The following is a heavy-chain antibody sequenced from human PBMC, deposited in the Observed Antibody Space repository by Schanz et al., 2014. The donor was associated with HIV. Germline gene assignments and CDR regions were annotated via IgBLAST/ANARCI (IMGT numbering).Heavy chain of an antibody. Sequence: QVQLVESGGGVVQPGRSLRLSCAASGFIFSTYGMHWVRQGPGKGLEWVAFISYDGSNKYYADSVKGRFTISRDNSKNTLYLQMTSLRVEDTAVYYCARGGIWEWDQPDFDYWGQGTLVTVSS. D-gene: IGHD2-15*01. J-gene: IGHJ4*02. CDR1: GFIFSTYG. CDR2: ISYDGSNK. V-gene: IGHV3-30*03. CDR3: ARGGIWEWDQPDFDY.